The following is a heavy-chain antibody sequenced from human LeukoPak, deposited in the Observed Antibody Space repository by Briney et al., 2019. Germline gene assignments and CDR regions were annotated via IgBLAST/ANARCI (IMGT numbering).Heavy chain of an antibody. J-gene: IGHJ4*02. CDR2: INPNSGDR. D-gene: IGHD3-3*01. CDR3: ARVGGGYYDFWSGPFDY. V-gene: IGHV1-2*02. CDR1: GYSFTAYY. Sequence: ASVTVSCTPSGYSFTAYYMHLVRQAPGQGLEWMGWINPNSGDRNYAQKFQDRVTMTWDTSVSTAYMELSSLTSDDTAVYYCARVGGGYYDFWSGPFDYWGQGTLVTVSS.